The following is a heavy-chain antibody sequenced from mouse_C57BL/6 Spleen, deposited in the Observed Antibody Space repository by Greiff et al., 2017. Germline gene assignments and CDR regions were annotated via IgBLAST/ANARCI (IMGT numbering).Heavy chain of an antibody. CDR2: ISSGSSTI. CDR3: ANYYGSSSHYYAMDY. D-gene: IGHD1-1*01. J-gene: IGHJ4*01. CDR1: GFTFSDYG. Sequence: EVKLMESGGGLVKPGGSLKLSCAASGFTFSDYGMHWVRQAPEKGLEWVAYISSGSSTIYYADTVKGRFTISRDNAKNTLFLQMTSLRSEDTAMYYCANYYGSSSHYYAMDYWGQGTSVTVSS. V-gene: IGHV5-17*01.